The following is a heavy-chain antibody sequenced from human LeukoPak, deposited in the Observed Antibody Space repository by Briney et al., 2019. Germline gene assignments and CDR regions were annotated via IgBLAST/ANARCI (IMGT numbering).Heavy chain of an antibody. V-gene: IGHV3-30*03. Sequence: GTSLRLSCAASGFTFTNYGMHWVRQAPGKGLEWVALITYDGYYKYYSDSVKGRFTISRDNAKNTLYLQMNNLRAEDTAVYYCARVNTHWGVYYWGQGTLVTVSS. CDR1: GFTFTNYG. J-gene: IGHJ4*02. D-gene: IGHD3-10*01. CDR3: ARVNTHWGVYY. CDR2: ITYDGYYK.